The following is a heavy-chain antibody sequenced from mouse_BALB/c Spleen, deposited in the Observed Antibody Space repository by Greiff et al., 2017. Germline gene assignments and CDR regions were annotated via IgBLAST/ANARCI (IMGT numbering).Heavy chain of an antibody. CDR3: AKGYPGGAMDY. CDR2: IDPANGNT. CDR1: GFNIKDSY. Sequence: VQLQQSGAELVKPGASVKLSCTASGFNIKDSYMHWVKQRPEQGLEWIGRIDPANGNTKYDSKFQGKATITADTSSNTAYLQLSSLTSEDTAVYYCAKGYPGGAMDYWGQGTSVTVSS. D-gene: IGHD2-2*01. V-gene: IGHV14-3*02. J-gene: IGHJ4*01.